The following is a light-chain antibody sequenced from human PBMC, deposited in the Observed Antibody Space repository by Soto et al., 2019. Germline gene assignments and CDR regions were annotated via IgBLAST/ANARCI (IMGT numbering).Light chain of an antibody. CDR2: DAS. CDR3: HQRSDWRDT. J-gene: IGKJ2*01. V-gene: IGKV3-11*01. CDR1: HTVSGY. Sequence: EIVLTQSPVTLSLSPGERATLSCRASHTVSGYLTGYQQRPGQAPRLLIYDASKRATGIPPRFSGSVSGTDFTLTISDLQPEDCAVYYCHQRSDWRDTFGQGTKLEI.